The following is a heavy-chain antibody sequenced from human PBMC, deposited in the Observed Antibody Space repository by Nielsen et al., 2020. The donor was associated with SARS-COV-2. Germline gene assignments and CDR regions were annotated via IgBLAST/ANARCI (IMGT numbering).Heavy chain of an antibody. V-gene: IGHV3-23*01. CDR1: GFPFNIFD. CDR2: ISGKDDST. J-gene: IGHJ4*01. Sequence: GESLKISCAASGFPFNIFDMSWVRQAPGKGLEWVSFISGKDDSTHYAESVKGRFTISRDNSKNTVYLQMNSLEIEDTAVYYCAAKYGGEWLAVFDYWGQGTQVTVSS. CDR3: AAKYGGEWLAVFDY. D-gene: IGHD6-19*01.